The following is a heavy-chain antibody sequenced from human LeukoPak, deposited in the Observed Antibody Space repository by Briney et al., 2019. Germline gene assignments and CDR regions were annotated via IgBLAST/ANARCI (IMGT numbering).Heavy chain of an antibody. CDR1: GFTVSSNY. Sequence: GGSLRLSCAVSGFTVSSNYMNWVRQAPGMGLEWVSVIYTDGSTYYADSVRGRFTISRDNSKNTLYLQMNTLRGEDTAVYYCARDRSSGSDFIFDYWGHGTLVTVFS. J-gene: IGHJ4*01. D-gene: IGHD3-22*01. V-gene: IGHV3-53*01. CDR3: ARDRSSGSDFIFDY. CDR2: IYTDGST.